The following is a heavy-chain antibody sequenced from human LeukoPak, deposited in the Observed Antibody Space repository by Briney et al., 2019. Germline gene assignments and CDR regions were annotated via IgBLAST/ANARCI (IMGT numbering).Heavy chain of an antibody. CDR1: GYTFTSYD. CDR2: MNPNSGNT. CDR3: ARGPLPMTPWFDY. V-gene: IGHV1-8*03. Sequence: ASVKVSCKASGYTFTSYDINWVRQATGQGLEWMGWMNPNSGNTGYAQKFQGRVTITRNTSISTAYMELSSLRSEDTAVYYCARGPLPMTPWFDYWGQGTLVTVSS. J-gene: IGHJ4*02.